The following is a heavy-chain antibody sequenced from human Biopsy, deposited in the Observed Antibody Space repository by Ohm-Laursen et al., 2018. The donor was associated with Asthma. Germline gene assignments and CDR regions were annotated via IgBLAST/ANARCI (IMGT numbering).Heavy chain of an antibody. J-gene: IGHJ4*02. CDR3: ARDFVDSAMDYFDY. Sequence: SDTLSLTCTVSGGSVSSGSHYWSWIRQPPGKGLEWIGYISYSGSTNYNPSPKSRVTISVDTSKNQFSLKLSSVTAADTAVYYCARDFVDSAMDYFDYWGQGTLVTVSS. D-gene: IGHD5-18*01. CDR2: ISYSGST. V-gene: IGHV4-61*01. CDR1: GGSVSSGSHY.